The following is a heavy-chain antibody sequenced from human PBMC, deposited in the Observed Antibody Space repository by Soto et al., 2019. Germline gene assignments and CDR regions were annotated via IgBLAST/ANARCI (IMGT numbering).Heavy chain of an antibody. CDR1: GGSISXGXYY. CDR3: ARNGALDY. V-gene: IGHV4-30-4*01. Sequence: GPGLVKPXQTLXLTCTVSGGSISXGXYYWSWIRQPPGKGLEWIGYILYSGTTNYNPSLESRLTISVDTSKNQFSLKLTSVTAADTAVYYCARNGALDYWGRGTLVTVSS. D-gene: IGHD2-8*01. J-gene: IGHJ4*02. CDR2: ILYSGTT.